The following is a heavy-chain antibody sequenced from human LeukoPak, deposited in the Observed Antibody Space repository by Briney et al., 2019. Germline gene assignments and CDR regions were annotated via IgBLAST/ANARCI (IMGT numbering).Heavy chain of an antibody. CDR2: IDWDDDK. J-gene: IGHJ6*03. Sequence: SGPALVKPTQTLTLTCTFSGFSLSTSGMCVSWIRQPPGKALEWLARIDWDDDKYYSTSLKTRLTISKDTSKNQVVLTMTNMDPVDTATYYCARIRYQLPEPGYYYMDVWGKGTTVTVSS. CDR1: GFSLSTSGMC. CDR3: ARIRYQLPEPGYYYMDV. D-gene: IGHD2-2*01. V-gene: IGHV2-70*11.